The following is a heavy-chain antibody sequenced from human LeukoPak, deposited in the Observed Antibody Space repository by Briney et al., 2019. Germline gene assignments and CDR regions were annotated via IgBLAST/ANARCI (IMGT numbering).Heavy chain of an antibody. J-gene: IGHJ4*02. CDR3: AKDRQFFYDGFDY. CDR2: ISGSGGST. V-gene: IGHV3-23*01. Sequence: PGGSLRLSCAASGFTFSSYAMRWVPQAPGKGLEWVSAISGSGGSTHYADSVKGRFTISRDKSKNTLYLQMNSLRAEDTAVYYCAKDRQFFYDGFDYWGQGTLVTVSS. D-gene: IGHD5/OR15-5a*01. CDR1: GFTFSSYA.